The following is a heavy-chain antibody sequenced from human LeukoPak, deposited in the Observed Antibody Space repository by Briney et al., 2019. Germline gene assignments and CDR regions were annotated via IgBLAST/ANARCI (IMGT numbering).Heavy chain of an antibody. CDR3: AEVATTMDPFDY. CDR1: GFTFSSYG. J-gene: IGHJ4*02. CDR2: ISYDGSNK. Sequence: PGGSLRLSCAVSGFTFSSYGMHWVRQAPGKGLEWVAVISYDGSNKYYADSVKGRFTISRDNSKNTLYLQMNSLRAEDTAVYYCAEVATTMDPFDYWGQGTLVTVSS. V-gene: IGHV3-30*18. D-gene: IGHD5-12*01.